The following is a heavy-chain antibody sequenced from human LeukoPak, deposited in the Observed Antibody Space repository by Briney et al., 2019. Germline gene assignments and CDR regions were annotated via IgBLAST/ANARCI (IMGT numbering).Heavy chain of an antibody. J-gene: IGHJ3*02. CDR3: ARERGKGTMVRGVIYGDDAFDI. CDR2: IYYSGGT. D-gene: IGHD3-10*01. Sequence: SETLSLTCTVSGGSISSYYWGWIRQPPGKGLEWIGYIYYSGGTNYNPSLKSRVTISVDTSKNQFSLKLSSVTAADTAVYYCARERGKGTMVRGVIYGDDAFDIWGQGTMVTVSS. CDR1: GGSISSYY. V-gene: IGHV4-59*01.